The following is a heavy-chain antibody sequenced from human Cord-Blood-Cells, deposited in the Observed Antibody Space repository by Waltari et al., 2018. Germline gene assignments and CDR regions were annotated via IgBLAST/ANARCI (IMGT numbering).Heavy chain of an antibody. Sequence: EVQLVESGGGLIQPGGSLRLSCAASGFTVSSTYLRWVRQAPGKGLEWVSVSYSGGSTYYADSVKGRFTISRDNSKNTLYLQMNSLRAEDTAVYYCARSPKGRGGAAAYWGQGTLVTVSS. D-gene: IGHD6-13*01. CDR2: SYSGGST. CDR1: GFTVSSTY. V-gene: IGHV3-53*01. J-gene: IGHJ4*02. CDR3: ARSPKGRGGAAAY.